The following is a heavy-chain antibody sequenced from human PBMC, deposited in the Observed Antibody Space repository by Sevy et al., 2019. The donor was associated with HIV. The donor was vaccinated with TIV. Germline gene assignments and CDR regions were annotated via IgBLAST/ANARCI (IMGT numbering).Heavy chain of an antibody. V-gene: IGHV3-23*01. CDR2: FSFGCGRI. CDR3: AREGCTQPHDY. CDR1: GFTFAKYS. D-gene: IGHD2-8*01. J-gene: IGHJ4*02. Sequence: GSQRLSCAASGFTFAKYSMSWVRQAPGKGLEWVSTFSFGCGRINYADSVKGRFTISRDDSKNTLFLQMNSLRAEDTATYFCAREGCTQPHDYWGQGTLVTVSS.